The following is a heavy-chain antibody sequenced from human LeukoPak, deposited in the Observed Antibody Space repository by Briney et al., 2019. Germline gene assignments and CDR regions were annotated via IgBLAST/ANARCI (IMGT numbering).Heavy chain of an antibody. CDR2: IYYSGST. J-gene: IGHJ6*03. V-gene: IGHV4-59*08. Sequence: SETLSLTCTVSGGSISSYYWSWIRQPPGKGLGWIGYIYYSGSTNYNPSLKRRVTISLDTSKNQFSLKLSSVPAADTVVYYCARLGCGGGSCYSARGGYYYYYMDVWGKGTTVTVSS. CDR1: GGSISSYY. CDR3: ARLGCGGGSCYSARGGYYYYYMDV. D-gene: IGHD2-15*01.